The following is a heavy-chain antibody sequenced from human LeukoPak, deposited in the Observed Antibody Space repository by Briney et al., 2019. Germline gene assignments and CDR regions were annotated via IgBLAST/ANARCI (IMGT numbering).Heavy chain of an antibody. CDR2: IYYSGTS. Sequence: SETLSLTCTVSGGSISTYYWSWIRQPPGKGLEWIGYIYYSGTSNYNPSLYSRVTISVDTSKNQFSLTLSSVTAADTAVYYCAREIAAAAYDYWGQGTLVTVSS. CDR3: AREIAAAAYDY. V-gene: IGHV4-59*01. D-gene: IGHD6-13*01. CDR1: GGSISTYY. J-gene: IGHJ4*02.